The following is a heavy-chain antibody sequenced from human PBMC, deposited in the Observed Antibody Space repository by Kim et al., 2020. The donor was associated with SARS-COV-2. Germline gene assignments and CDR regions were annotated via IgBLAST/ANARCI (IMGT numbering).Heavy chain of an antibody. D-gene: IGHD2-2*01. Sequence: SETLSLTCAVYGGSFSGYYWSWIRQPPGKGLEWIGEINHSGSTNYNPSLKSRVTISVDTSKNQFSLKLSSVTAADTALYYCARGDVVVPAAKAPHFDYWGQGTLVTVSS. CDR1: GGSFSGYY. CDR3: ARGDVVVPAAKAPHFDY. J-gene: IGHJ4*02. CDR2: INHSGST. V-gene: IGHV4-34*01.